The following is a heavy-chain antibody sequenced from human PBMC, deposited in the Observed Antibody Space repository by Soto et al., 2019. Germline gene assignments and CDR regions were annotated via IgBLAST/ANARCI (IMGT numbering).Heavy chain of an antibody. CDR1: GGSISGYY. V-gene: IGHV4-59*08. Sequence: PSETLSLTCTVSGGSISGYYWSWIRQPPGKGLEWIGYIYYSGTTTNYNPSLKSRVTLSVDTSKNQFSLKLSSVTAADTAVYYCARLGGSYAVPHFDYWGQGTLVTVSS. J-gene: IGHJ4*02. CDR3: ARLGGSYAVPHFDY. CDR2: IYYSGTTT. D-gene: IGHD1-26*01.